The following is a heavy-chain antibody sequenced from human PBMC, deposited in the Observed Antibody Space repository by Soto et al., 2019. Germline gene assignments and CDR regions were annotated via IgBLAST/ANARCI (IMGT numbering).Heavy chain of an antibody. V-gene: IGHV1-69*01. CDR3: ARATIRRATLWWTTEGGMDG. Sequence: QVQLVQSGAEVKKPGSSVKVSCKASGGTFSSYAINWVRQSPGQWLEWMGGIIRIFGTANYAQKFKGRVTISADDSTSTAYMELISLRSEDTAVYYCARATIRRATLWWTTEGGMDGWGQGTTVTVSS. J-gene: IGHJ6*02. CDR2: IIRIFGTA. D-gene: IGHD2-21*01. CDR1: GGTFSSYA.